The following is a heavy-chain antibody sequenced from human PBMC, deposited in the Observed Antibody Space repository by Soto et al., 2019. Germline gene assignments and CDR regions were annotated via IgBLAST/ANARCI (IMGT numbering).Heavy chain of an antibody. D-gene: IGHD6-19*01. V-gene: IGHV1-18*01. Sequence: QVHLVQSGGEVKKPGASVKVSCKASGYPFTSYGIGWVRQAPGQGLEWMGWISPYNGNTYYAQKFQGRVTMTTDTYTNTVYMELRSLRSDDTAVYYCAREQSFDRNYYCGIDVWGQGTTVTVSS. J-gene: IGHJ6*02. CDR1: GYPFTSYG. CDR3: AREQSFDRNYYCGIDV. CDR2: ISPYNGNT.